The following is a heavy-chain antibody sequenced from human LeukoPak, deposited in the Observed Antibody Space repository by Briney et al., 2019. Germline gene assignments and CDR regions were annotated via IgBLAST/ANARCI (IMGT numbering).Heavy chain of an antibody. V-gene: IGHV4-39*07. CDR3: ARGLWFGDENPPYFDY. D-gene: IGHD3-10*01. J-gene: IGHJ4*02. CDR2: MSYRGTT. Sequence: SETLSLTCTVSGGSISSTTYYWGWIRQPPGKGLEWIGSMSYRGTTYYNPSLKSRVTISVDTSKNQFSLKLSSVTAADTAVYYCARGLWFGDENPPYFDYWGQGTLVTVSS. CDR1: GGSISSTTYY.